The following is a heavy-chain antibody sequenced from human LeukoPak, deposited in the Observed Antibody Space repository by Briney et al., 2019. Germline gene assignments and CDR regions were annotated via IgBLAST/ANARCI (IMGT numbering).Heavy chain of an antibody. CDR3: ARHRSSGYSIKVWGAYYFDY. J-gene: IGHJ4*02. CDR2: IYYSGST. D-gene: IGHD3-22*01. V-gene: IGHV4-38-2*01. CDR1: GYSISSSYY. Sequence: SETLSLTCAVSGYSISSSYYWGWIRQPPGKGLEWIGSIYYSGSTYYNPSLKSRVTISVDTSKTQFSLKLSSVTAADTAVYYCARHRSSGYSIKVWGAYYFDYWGQGTLVTVSS.